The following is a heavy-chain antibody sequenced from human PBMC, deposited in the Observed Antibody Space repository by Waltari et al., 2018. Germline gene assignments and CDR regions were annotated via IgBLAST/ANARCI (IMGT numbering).Heavy chain of an antibody. CDR3: ARGKQLFDC. Sequence: EVQLVQSGAEVRKPGASLKISCKASGFNFATNWIAWVRQMPGKGLEWMGVIYPGGADIRYSPSFQGHVTISADKSINTAYLQWSSLKASDTSFYFCARGKQLFDCWGQGTLVTVSS. J-gene: IGHJ4*02. D-gene: IGHD6-13*01. V-gene: IGHV5-51*01. CDR1: GFNFATNW. CDR2: IYPGGADI.